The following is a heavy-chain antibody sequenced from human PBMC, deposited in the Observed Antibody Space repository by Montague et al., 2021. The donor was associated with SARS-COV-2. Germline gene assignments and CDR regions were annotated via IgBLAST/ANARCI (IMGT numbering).Heavy chain of an antibody. CDR2: TCYRSEWYF. CDR3: ARYSYSGTYFGLNDAFDI. J-gene: IGHJ3*02. D-gene: IGHD1-26*01. CDR1: GDSVSRHSAA. Sequence: CAISGDSVSRHSAAWNWVRQSPSTRLEWLGRTCYRSEWYFDYAISLRGRITINPDTSKNQFSLQLDSVTLDDTAVYYCARYSYSGTYFGLNDAFDIWGQGTLVTVSS. V-gene: IGHV6-1*01.